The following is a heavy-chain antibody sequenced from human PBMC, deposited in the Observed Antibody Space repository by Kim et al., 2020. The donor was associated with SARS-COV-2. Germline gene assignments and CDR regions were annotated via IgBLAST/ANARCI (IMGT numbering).Heavy chain of an antibody. Sequence: GGSLRLSCVASGFIFSYDAMTWVRQAPGKGLEWISYINDDGDTTYYADSVKGRFTIPRDNARKSVYLQVSSLRAEDTAVYYCVRFSGRSTFYYWGQGALVTV. CDR2: INDDGDTT. V-gene: IGHV3-48*03. CDR3: VRFSGRSTFYY. J-gene: IGHJ4*02. D-gene: IGHD1-26*01. CDR1: GFIFSYDA.